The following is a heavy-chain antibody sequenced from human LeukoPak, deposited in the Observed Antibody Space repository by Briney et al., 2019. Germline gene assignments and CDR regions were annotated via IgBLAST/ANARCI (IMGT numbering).Heavy chain of an antibody. CDR2: ISYDSDKK. CDR1: GFTFSSYG. CDR3: AKGVYTGSAYFDY. J-gene: IGHJ4*02. D-gene: IGHD5-12*01. Sequence: PGGSLRLSCAAAGFTFSSYGIHWVRQAPGKGRDGVAAISYDSDKKYYADSVKGRFTISRDNSKNTLYLQMNSLRAEDTAVYYCAKGVYTGSAYFDYWGQGTLVTVSP. V-gene: IGHV3-30*18.